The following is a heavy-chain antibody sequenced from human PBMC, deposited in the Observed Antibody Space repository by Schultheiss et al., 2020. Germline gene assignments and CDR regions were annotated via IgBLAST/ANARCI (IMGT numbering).Heavy chain of an antibody. D-gene: IGHD4-11*01. CDR3: ARLTATARFEENCVDT. J-gene: IGHJ5*02. CDR2: IFYSGST. V-gene: IGHV4-39*01. CDR1: AGSISSKNYY. Sequence: SETLSLTCIVSAGSISSKNYYWAWIRQPPGQGLEWIGTIFYSGSTYYNPSLKSRLTISVDTSNNQFSLKVTSVTAADTAVYYCARLTATARFEENCVDTWGQGTLVTVSS.